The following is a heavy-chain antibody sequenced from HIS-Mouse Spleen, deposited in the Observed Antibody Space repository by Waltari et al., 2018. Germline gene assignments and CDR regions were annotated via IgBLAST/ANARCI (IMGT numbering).Heavy chain of an antibody. CDR2: IGSSSSTI. J-gene: IGHJ4*02. Sequence: EVQLVESGGGLVQPGGSLRLSCAASGFTFSSYSMNWVRQAPGKGLGWVSDIGSSSSTIYYADSVKGRFTISRDNAKNSLYLQMNSLRAEDTAVYYCARGASGSYYLVSVSDYWGQGTLVTVSS. CDR1: GFTFSSYS. V-gene: IGHV3-48*01. D-gene: IGHD1-26*01. CDR3: ARGASGSYYLVSVSDY.